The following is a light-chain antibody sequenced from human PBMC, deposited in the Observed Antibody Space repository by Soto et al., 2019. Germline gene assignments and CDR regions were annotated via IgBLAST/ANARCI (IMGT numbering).Light chain of an antibody. CDR2: EVS. J-gene: IGLJ1*01. V-gene: IGLV2-14*01. Sequence: QSVLTQPASVSGSPGQSITISCTGTTSDVRGYNYVSWYQHHPGKAPKLMIFEVSNRPSGASNRFSGSKSGNTASLSISGLQTEDEADYYCTSYTSSNTLVFGTGTKVTVL. CDR1: TSDVRGYNY. CDR3: TSYTSSNTLV.